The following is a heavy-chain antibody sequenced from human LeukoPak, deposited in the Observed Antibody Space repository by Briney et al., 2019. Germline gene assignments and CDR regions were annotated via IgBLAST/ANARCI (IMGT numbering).Heavy chain of an antibody. Sequence: PGGSLRLSCAASGFSFDDYTMHWVRQAPGKGLEWVSLISWDGGSTYYADSVKGRFTISRDNSKNSLYLQMNSLRTEDTALYYCAKGYSSGWYDYFDYWGQGTLVTVSS. CDR1: GFSFDDYT. D-gene: IGHD6-19*01. CDR2: ISWDGGST. J-gene: IGHJ4*02. CDR3: AKGYSSGWYDYFDY. V-gene: IGHV3-43*01.